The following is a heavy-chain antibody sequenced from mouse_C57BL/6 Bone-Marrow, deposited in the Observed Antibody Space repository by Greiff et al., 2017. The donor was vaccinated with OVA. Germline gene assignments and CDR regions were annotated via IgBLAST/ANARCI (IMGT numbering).Heavy chain of an antibody. CDR2: INYDGSST. D-gene: IGHD2-3*01. J-gene: IGHJ3*01. V-gene: IGHV5-16*01. CDR3: ARWGDGYYAFAY. CDR1: GFTFSDYY. Sequence: DVMLVESEGGLVQPGSSMKLSCTASGFTFSDYYMAWVRQVPEKGLEWVANINYDGSSTYYLDSLKSRFIISRDNAKNILYLQMSSLKSEDTATYYCARWGDGYYAFAYWGQGTLVTVSA.